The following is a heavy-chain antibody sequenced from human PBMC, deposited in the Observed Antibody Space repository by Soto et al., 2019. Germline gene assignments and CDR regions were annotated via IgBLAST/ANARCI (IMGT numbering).Heavy chain of an antibody. J-gene: IGHJ6*02. CDR3: ARNVGDFGMDV. Sequence: SETLSLTCIVSGGSISSGGYYWSWIRQHPGKGLEWIGYIYYSGSTYYNPSLKSRVTISLDTSKNQFSLKLSSVTAADTAVYYCARNVGDFGMDVWAKGPRSPSP. CDR1: GGSISSGGYY. V-gene: IGHV4-31*03. CDR2: IYYSGST. D-gene: IGHD2-21*01.